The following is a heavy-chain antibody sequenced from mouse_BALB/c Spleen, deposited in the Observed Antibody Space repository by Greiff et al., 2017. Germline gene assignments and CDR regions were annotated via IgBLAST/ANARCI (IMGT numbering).Heavy chain of an antibody. J-gene: IGHJ2*01. Sequence: EVQLKESGPDLVKPSQSLSLTCTVTGYSITSGYSWHWIRQFPGNKLEWMGYIHYSGSTNYNPSLKSRISITRDTSKNQFFLQLNSVTTEDTATYDCARYGSTVVAREYYFDYWGQGTTLTVSA. CDR1: GYSITSGYS. CDR3: ARYGSTVVAREYYFDY. D-gene: IGHD1-1*01. CDR2: IHYSGST. V-gene: IGHV3-1*02.